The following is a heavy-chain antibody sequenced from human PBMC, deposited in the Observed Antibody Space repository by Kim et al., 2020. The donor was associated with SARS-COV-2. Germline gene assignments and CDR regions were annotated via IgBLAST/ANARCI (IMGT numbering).Heavy chain of an antibody. CDR1: GIPFSDAW. CDR3: TTVSMR. CDR2: IKSKSDGGTS. Sequence: GGSLRLSCAVSGIPFSDAWFNWVRQAPGKGLEWLGRIKSKSDGGTSDLAAPVKDRFAISRDDSKSTLFLLMNSLRTDDSAVYYCTTVSMRWGQGTRVTVSS. V-gene: IGHV3-15*01. J-gene: IGHJ4*02. D-gene: IGHD2-2*01.